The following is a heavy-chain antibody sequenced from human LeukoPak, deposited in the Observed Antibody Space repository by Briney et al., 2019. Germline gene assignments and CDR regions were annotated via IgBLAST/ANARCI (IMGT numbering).Heavy chain of an antibody. V-gene: IGHV3-48*04. D-gene: IGHD5-18*01. CDR1: GFTFSSYA. J-gene: IGHJ4*02. CDR3: TRDQDAGYALGH. Sequence: PGGSLRLSCAASGFTFSSYAMHWVRQAPGKGLEWVAYMTSYGSGKYSDSVKGRFTISRDAASKSLYLQMNSLRVEDTAVYYCTRDQDAGYALGHWGQGTLVTVTS. CDR2: MTSYGSG.